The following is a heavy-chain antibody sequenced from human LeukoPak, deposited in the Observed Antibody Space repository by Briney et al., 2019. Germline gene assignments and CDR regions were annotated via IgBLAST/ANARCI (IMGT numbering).Heavy chain of an antibody. CDR1: GFTFSSYS. CDR2: ISTSSSYI. V-gene: IGHV3-21*01. CDR3: ARSTVIDY. Sequence: PGGSLRLSCAAYGFTFSSYSMNWVRQAPGKGLEWVSFISTSSSYIYYADSVKGRFTISRDNAKNSLYLQMNSLRAEDTAVYYCARSTVIDYWGQGTLVTVSS. J-gene: IGHJ4*02. D-gene: IGHD4-17*01.